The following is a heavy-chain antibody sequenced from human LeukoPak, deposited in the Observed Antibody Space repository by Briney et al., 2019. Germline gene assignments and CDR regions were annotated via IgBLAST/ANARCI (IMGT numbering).Heavy chain of an antibody. V-gene: IGHV2-70*04. D-gene: IGHD3-22*01. CDR3: ARMGCYYDSSGYGYFDY. J-gene: IGHJ4*02. CDR1: GFSLRTSGMR. CDR2: IDWDDDK. Sequence: SGPALVKPTQTLTLTCTFSGFSLRTSGMRVSWIRQPPGKALEWLARIDWDDDKFYSASLKTRLTISKDTSKNQVVLTMTNMDPVDTATYYCARMGCYYDSSGYGYFDYWGQGTLVTVSS.